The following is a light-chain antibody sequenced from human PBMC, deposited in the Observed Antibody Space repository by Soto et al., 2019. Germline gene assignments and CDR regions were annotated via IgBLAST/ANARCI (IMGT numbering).Light chain of an antibody. CDR2: DSP. CDR3: QRYNNWPLT. Sequence: EIVLTQSPAALSVSPGERVTLSCRASQGIGSTLAWYQQKPGQTPRLLIYDSPTRAIGIPARFSGSRSGTEFNFTITALQSEDFAVYYCQRYNNWPLTFGGGTKVEIK. J-gene: IGKJ4*01. CDR1: QGIGST. V-gene: IGKV3-15*01.